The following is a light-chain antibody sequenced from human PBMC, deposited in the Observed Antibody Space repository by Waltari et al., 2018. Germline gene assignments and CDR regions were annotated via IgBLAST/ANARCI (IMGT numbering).Light chain of an antibody. CDR3: QQYNNWPAWT. J-gene: IGKJ1*01. CDR1: QSVSSN. CDR2: GAL. Sequence: EIVMTQSPATLSVSPGERATLPCRASQSVSSNLAWYQQKRGQSPRLLIYGALTRATGIPARFSGSGSGTEFTLTISSMQSEDFAVYYCQQYNNWPAWTFGQGTKVGI. V-gene: IGKV3-15*01.